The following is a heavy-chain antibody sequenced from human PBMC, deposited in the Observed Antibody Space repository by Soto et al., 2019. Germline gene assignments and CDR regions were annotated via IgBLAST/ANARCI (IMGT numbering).Heavy chain of an antibody. CDR3: ARDLLAGMDV. CDR1: GFTFSSYS. CDR2: ISSSTAI. Sequence: EVQLVESGGGLVHPGGSLRLSCAASGFTFSSYSMNWVRQAPGKGLQWLSYISSSTAIYYADSGKGRFTISRDNAKNSLYLQMNSLRAEDTAVYYCARDLLAGMDVWGQGTTVTVSS. J-gene: IGHJ6*02. V-gene: IGHV3-48*01.